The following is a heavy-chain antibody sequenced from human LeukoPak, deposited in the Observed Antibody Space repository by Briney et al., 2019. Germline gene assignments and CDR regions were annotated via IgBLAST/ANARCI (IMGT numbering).Heavy chain of an antibody. D-gene: IGHD1-26*01. J-gene: IGHJ4*02. V-gene: IGHV3-7*01. CDR1: RFTLSTYW. Sequence: GGSLRLSCAASRFTLSTYWMSWVRQAPGKGLEWVAHIKQDGSQEYYVDSVKGRFTISRDSAKNSLYLQMNSLRAEDTAVYYCARDSGSGNNDYWGQGTLVTVSS. CDR2: IKQDGSQE. CDR3: ARDSGSGNNDY.